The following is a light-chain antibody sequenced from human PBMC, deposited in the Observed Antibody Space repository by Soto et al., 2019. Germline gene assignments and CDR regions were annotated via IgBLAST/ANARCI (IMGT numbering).Light chain of an antibody. CDR3: HQRSNWPIA. J-gene: IGKJ4*01. Sequence: EVVLTQSPATLSLSPGERATLSCRASQSVTKYFAWYQQKPGQALRLLIYDVSKRATGIPARFSGSGSETDFTLTISSLEPGDFAVYYCHQRSNWPIAFGGGTKLEIK. CDR1: QSVTKY. V-gene: IGKV3-11*01. CDR2: DVS.